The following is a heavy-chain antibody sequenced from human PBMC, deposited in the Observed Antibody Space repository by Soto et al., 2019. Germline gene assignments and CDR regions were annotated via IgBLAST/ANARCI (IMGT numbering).Heavy chain of an antibody. CDR3: ARLASGWQYYYFDF. CDR1: GGSFSPYF. CDR2: INHSGST. V-gene: IGHV4-34*01. D-gene: IGHD6-19*01. J-gene: IGHJ2*01. Sequence: QVQLQQWGAGLLKPSETLSLTCAVYGGSFSPYFWSWLRQPPGKGLEWIVEINHSGSTNYNPSLTRRATLSADTSKNPVSLKLTSVTAADTDVYYCARLASGWQYYYFDFWGRGTPVTVSS.